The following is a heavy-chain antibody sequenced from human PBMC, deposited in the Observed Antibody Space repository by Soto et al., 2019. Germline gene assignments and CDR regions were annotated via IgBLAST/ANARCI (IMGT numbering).Heavy chain of an antibody. CDR1: RFSFGSYG. J-gene: IGHJ6*02. Sequence: PGGSLRLSCAASRFSFGSYGIHWVRQAPGKGLEWVAVISNDGTNKYYADSVKGRFTISRDNSKKTLYLQMNSLRTEDTAVYYCAKNNDPRAYFYYAMGVWGQGTTVTVSS. V-gene: IGHV3-30*18. CDR3: AKNNDPRAYFYYAMGV. CDR2: ISNDGTNK. D-gene: IGHD1-1*01.